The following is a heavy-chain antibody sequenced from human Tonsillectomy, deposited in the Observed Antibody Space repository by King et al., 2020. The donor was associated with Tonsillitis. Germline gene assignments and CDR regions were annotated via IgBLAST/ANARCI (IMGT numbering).Heavy chain of an antibody. J-gene: IGHJ4*02. CDR3: TTDPFWGY. CDR2: IKSKVDGGTT. D-gene: IGHD2/OR15-2a*01. V-gene: IGHV3-15*07. Sequence: VQLVESGGGLVKPGGSLRLSCAADGFTFNNAWMNWVRQAPWKGLEWVGRIKSKVDGGTTDYAAPVKGRFTISTDDSKKTLYLQMNSLKTGDTTVYYCTTDPFWGYWGQGTLVTVSS. CDR1: GFTFNNAW.